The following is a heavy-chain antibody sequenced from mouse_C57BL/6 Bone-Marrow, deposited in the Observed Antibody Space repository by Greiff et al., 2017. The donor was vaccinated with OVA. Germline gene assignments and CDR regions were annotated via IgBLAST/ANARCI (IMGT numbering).Heavy chain of an antibody. J-gene: IGHJ4*01. CDR1: GFTFTDYY. CDR2: VYPYNGDT. CDR3: ARAFITTVVEGVAMDY. Sequence: EVQLQQSGPVLVKPGPSVKISCKASGFTFTDYYMHWVKQSHGKSLEWIGLVYPYNGDTSYNQKFKGKATLTVDTSSSTAYMELNSLNAEDSAVYCCARAFITTVVEGVAMDYWGQGTSVTVSS. D-gene: IGHD1-1*01. V-gene: IGHV1-36*01.